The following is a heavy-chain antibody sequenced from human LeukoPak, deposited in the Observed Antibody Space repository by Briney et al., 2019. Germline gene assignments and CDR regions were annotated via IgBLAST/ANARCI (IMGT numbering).Heavy chain of an antibody. CDR1: GFTFSSYG. CDR3: AKGAGFDYYDSSGYYFDY. CDR2: ISGSGGST. Sequence: PGGSLRLSCAASGFTFSSYGMSWVRQAPGKGLEWVSAISGSGGSTYYADSVKGRFTISRDNSKNTLYLQMNSLRAEDTAVYYCAKGAGFDYYDSSGYYFDYWGQGTLVTVSS. D-gene: IGHD3-22*01. V-gene: IGHV3-23*01. J-gene: IGHJ4*02.